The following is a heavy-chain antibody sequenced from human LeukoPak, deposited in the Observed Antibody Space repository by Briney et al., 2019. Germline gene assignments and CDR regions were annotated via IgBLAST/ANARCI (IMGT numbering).Heavy chain of an antibody. Sequence: GGSLRLSCTASGFSVKSNYMSWVRQAPGKGLEWVAVIYSGGSAHHAAPVRGRFTISRDKSENTVYLQMNNLRVEDTAVYYCAKDRDTGFYVKGSFEIWGQGTTVTVSS. CDR3: AKDRDTGFYVKGSFEI. V-gene: IGHV3-66*01. CDR2: IYSGGSA. D-gene: IGHD3-9*01. CDR1: GFSVKSNY. J-gene: IGHJ3*02.